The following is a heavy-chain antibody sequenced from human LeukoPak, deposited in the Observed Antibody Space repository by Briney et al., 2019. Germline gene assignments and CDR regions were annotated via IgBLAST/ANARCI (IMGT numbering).Heavy chain of an antibody. CDR1: GVTFSSYS. V-gene: IGHV3-21*01. CDR3: ASTYGDYAWGYYFDY. CDR2: ISSSSSYI. J-gene: IGHJ4*02. Sequence: PGKSLRLSCVASGVTFSSYSMNWVRQAPGKGLEWVSSISSSSSYIYYADSVKGRFTISRDNAKNSLYLQMNSLRAEDTAVYYCASTYGDYAWGYYFDYWGQGTLVTVSS. D-gene: IGHD4-17*01.